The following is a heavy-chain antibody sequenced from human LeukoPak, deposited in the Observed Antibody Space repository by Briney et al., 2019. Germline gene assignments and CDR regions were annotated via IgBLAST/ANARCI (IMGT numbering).Heavy chain of an antibody. D-gene: IGHD3-16*02. CDR1: GFTFSGYW. Sequence: GGSLRLSCAASGFTFSGYWMHWVRQVPGKGLVWVSRINSDGSSTSYADSVKGRFTISRDNAKNTLYLQMNSLRAKDTAVYYCAKVRVNDYVWGSYRYPFDYWGQGTLVTVSS. CDR3: AKVRVNDYVWGSYRYPFDY. V-gene: IGHV3-74*01. CDR2: INSDGSST. J-gene: IGHJ4*02.